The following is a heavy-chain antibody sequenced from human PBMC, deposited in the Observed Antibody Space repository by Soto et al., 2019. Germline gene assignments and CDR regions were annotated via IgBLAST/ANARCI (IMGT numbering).Heavy chain of an antibody. CDR1: GFSVSDNY. J-gene: IGHJ4*02. Sequence: EAQLVETGGGLIQPGGSLRLSCAASGFSVSDNYISWVRQAPGKGLEWVSVVFSVTATYYADSVKGRFTMSRDPSKNTLYLQMNSLRAEDTAMYYCSRDILQHYDGSGYISWGQGTLVTVSS. V-gene: IGHV3-53*02. D-gene: IGHD3-22*01. CDR2: VFSVTAT. CDR3: SRDILQHYDGSGYIS.